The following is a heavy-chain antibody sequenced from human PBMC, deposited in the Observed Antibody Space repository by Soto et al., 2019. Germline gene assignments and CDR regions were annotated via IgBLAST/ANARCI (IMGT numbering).Heavy chain of an antibody. D-gene: IGHD2-8*01. CDR3: ARGRGTYCTNGVCRNNSLCDP. V-gene: IGHV4-34*01. Sequence: PSETLSLTCAVYGGSFSGYYWSWIRQPPGKGLEWIGEINHSGSTNYNPSLKSRVTISVDTSKNQFSLKLSSVTAADTAVYYCARGRGTYCTNGVCRNNSLCDPWGQGTMVT. CDR1: GGSFSGYY. CDR2: INHSGST. J-gene: IGHJ5*02.